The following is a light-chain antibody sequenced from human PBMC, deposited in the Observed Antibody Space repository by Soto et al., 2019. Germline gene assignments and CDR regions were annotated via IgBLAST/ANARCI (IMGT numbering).Light chain of an antibody. Sequence: QSVLTQPPSVSAAPGQKVTISCSGSSSNIGNNFVSWYQQLPGTAPKLLIYDNDKRPSGIPDRFSGSKSGTSATLGITELHTGDEAEYYCETWEKNLNGIAVLFGGGTKLTVL. V-gene: IGLV1-51*01. CDR3: ETWEKNLNGIAVL. CDR2: DND. CDR1: SSNIGNNF. J-gene: IGLJ2*01.